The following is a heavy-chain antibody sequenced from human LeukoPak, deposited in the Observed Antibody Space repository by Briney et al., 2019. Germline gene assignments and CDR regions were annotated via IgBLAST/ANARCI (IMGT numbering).Heavy chain of an antibody. Sequence: GSLRLSCAASGFTFSDYYMSWIRQAPGKGLEWIGNIYYSGSTYYNPSLKSRVTISVDTSKNHFSLKLNSVTAADTAVYYCAKPSNYYGSATDAFDFWGQGTMVTVSS. V-gene: IGHV4-38-2*01. CDR1: GFTFSDYY. CDR2: IYYSGST. D-gene: IGHD3-10*01. CDR3: AKPSNYYGSATDAFDF. J-gene: IGHJ3*01.